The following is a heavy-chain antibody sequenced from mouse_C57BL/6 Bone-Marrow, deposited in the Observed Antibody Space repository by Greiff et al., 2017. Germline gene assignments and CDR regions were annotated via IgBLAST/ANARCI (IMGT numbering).Heavy chain of an antibody. CDR2: IDPEDGDT. CDR1: GFNIKDYY. J-gene: IGHJ4*01. Sequence: EVMLVESGAELVKPGASVKLSCTASGFNIKDYYMHWVKQRTEQGLEWIGRIDPEDGDTKYAPKFQGKATFTADKSSNTAYMQLSSLTSEDSAVYYCARVNDYHYAMDYWGQGTSVTVSS. CDR3: ARVNDYHYAMDY. V-gene: IGHV14-2*01. D-gene: IGHD2-4*01.